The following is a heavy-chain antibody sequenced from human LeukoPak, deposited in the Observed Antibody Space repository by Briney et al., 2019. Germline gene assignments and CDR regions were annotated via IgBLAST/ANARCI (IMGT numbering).Heavy chain of an antibody. CDR1: GGSISSYY. CDR3: ARDSGGPYDSSGFDY. Sequence: RSETLSLTCSISGGSISSYYWNWIRHSPGKGLERIGYIFYSGTTNYNPSLKSRVTISVDTSKNQLSLKLNSVTAADTAVYYCARDSGGPYDSSGFDYWGQGTLVTVSS. D-gene: IGHD3-22*01. CDR2: IFYSGTT. V-gene: IGHV4-59*01. J-gene: IGHJ4*02.